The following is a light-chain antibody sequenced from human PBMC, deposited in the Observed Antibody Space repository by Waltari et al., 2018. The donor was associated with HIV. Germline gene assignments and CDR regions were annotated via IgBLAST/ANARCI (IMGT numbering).Light chain of an antibody. J-gene: IGLJ2*01. CDR2: EVN. Sequence: QSALTQPPSASGSPGQSVTISCTGTSTDIGSYNYVSWYQQHPGKAPKLIMYEVNKRPSGVPDRFSGSKAGDTASLTVSGLQAEDEADYYCSSYAGSNIVLFGGGTKLTVL. V-gene: IGLV2-8*01. CDR3: SSYAGSNIVL. CDR1: STDIGSYNY.